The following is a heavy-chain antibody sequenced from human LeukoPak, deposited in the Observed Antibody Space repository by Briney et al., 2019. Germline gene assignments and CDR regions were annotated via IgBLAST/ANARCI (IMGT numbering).Heavy chain of an antibody. J-gene: IGHJ4*02. CDR2: VYYSGST. CDR3: ARHRENSGWYIDY. V-gene: IGHV4-39*01. CDR1: GGSISSTTYY. Sequence: SETLSLTCTVSGGSISSTTYYWGWIRQPPGKGLEWIGSVYYSGSTYYNPSLNSRVTISVDTSKNQFSLKLSSVTAADTAVFYCARHRENSGWYIDYRGQGTLVTVSS. D-gene: IGHD6-19*01.